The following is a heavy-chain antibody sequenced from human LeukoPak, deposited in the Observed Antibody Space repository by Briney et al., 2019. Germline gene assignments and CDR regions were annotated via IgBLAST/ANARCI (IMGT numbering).Heavy chain of an antibody. Sequence: SVKVSCTASGGTFSSYAISWVRQAPGQGLEWMGGIIHIFGTANHAQKFQGRVTITADESTSTAYMELSSLRSEDTAVYYCASRGELSWAYYFDYWGQGTLVTVSS. V-gene: IGHV1-69*13. CDR3: ASRGELSWAYYFDY. D-gene: IGHD3-10*01. CDR1: GGTFSSYA. J-gene: IGHJ4*02. CDR2: IIHIFGTA.